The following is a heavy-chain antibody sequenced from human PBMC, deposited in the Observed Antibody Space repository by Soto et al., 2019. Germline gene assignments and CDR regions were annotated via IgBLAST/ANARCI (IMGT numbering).Heavy chain of an antibody. Sequence: QVQLQESGPGLMKPSETLSLPCTVSGASITGSFFWSWIRQPAGKGLEWIGRFSLSGTTNYNPSLRSRVTMSADVSKNQFSLRLTSVTAADTALYYCARGMTPPGAPAWYYFDSWGQGTLVTVSS. V-gene: IGHV4-4*07. D-gene: IGHD2-8*02. J-gene: IGHJ4*02. CDR2: FSLSGTT. CDR3: ARGMTPPGAPAWYYFDS. CDR1: GASITGSFF.